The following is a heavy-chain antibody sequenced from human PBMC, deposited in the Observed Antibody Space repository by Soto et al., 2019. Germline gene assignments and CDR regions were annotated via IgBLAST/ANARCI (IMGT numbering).Heavy chain of an antibody. J-gene: IGHJ4*02. D-gene: IGHD3-3*01. V-gene: IGHV1-46*01. CDR2: INPSGGST. CDR3: ARASRLRFLEWLFDPSYFDY. CDR1: GYTFTSYY. Sequence: ASVKVSCKASGYTFTSYYMHWVRQAPGQGLEWMGIINPSGGSTSYAQKFQGRVTMTRDTSTSTVYMELSSLRSEDTAVYYCARASRLRFLEWLFDPSYFDYWGQGTLVTVSS.